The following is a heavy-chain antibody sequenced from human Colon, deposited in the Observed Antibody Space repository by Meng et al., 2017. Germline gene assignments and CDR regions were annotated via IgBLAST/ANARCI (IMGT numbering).Heavy chain of an antibody. J-gene: IGHJ5*02. CDR2: VYYTGST. V-gene: IGHV4-59*01. D-gene: IGHD3-10*01. CDR1: GASISDYY. Sequence: SETLSLTCSVSGASISDYYWSWIRQPPGKGLEYIGYVYYTGSTYYNPSLKSRVTISVDTSKNQFFLKLSSVTAADTAVYYCARVQALLWFGELSWGQGTLVTVSS. CDR3: ARVQALLWFGELS.